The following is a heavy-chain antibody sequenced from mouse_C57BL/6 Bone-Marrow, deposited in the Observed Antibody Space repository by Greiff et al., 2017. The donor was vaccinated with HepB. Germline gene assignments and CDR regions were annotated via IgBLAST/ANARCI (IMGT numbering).Heavy chain of an antibody. CDR3: ASELLRYAMDY. J-gene: IGHJ4*01. Sequence: QVQLQQPGTELVKPGASLKLSCRASGYTFTSYWMHWVKQRPGQGLEWIGNINPSNGGTNYNEKFKSKATLTVDKSSSTAYMQLSILTSEDSAVYYCASELLRYAMDYWGQVTSVTVSS. CDR2: INPSNGGT. CDR1: GYTFTSYW. V-gene: IGHV1-53*01. D-gene: IGHD1-1*01.